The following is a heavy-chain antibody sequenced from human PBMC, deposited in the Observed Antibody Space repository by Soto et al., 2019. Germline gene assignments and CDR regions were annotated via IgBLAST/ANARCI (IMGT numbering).Heavy chain of an antibody. V-gene: IGHV1-2*02. CDR1: GYTFTDYY. CDR2: INPTSGDT. CDR3: ARDSFYDY. Sequence: GASVKVSCKASGYTFTDYYIHWVRQAPGQGLEWMGWINPTSGDTNDAQKFQGRVTMTRDTSFSTAYMELSSLRSDDTALYYCARDSFYDYWGQGTLVTVSS. J-gene: IGHJ4*02.